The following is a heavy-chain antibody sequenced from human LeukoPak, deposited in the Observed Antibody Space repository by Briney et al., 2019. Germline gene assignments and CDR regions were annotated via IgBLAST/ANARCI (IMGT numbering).Heavy chain of an antibody. V-gene: IGHV4-34*01. Sequence: SETLSLTCAVYGGSFSGYYWSWIRQPPGKGLEWIGEINHSGSTNHNPSLKSRVTISVDTSKNQFSLKLSSVTAADTAVYYCARRKGYGDYLDYWGQGTLVTVSS. CDR1: GGSFSGYY. J-gene: IGHJ4*02. CDR3: ARRKGYGDYLDY. CDR2: INHSGST. D-gene: IGHD4-17*01.